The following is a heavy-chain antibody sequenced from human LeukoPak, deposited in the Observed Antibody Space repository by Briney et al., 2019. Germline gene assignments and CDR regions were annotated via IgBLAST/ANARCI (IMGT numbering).Heavy chain of an antibody. V-gene: IGHV4-59*01. Sequence: PSETLSLTCTVSGGSISSYYWSWIRQPPGKGLEWIGYIYYSGSTNYNPSLKSRVTISVDTSKNQFSLKLSSVTAADTAVYYCARWGGPRNYYYYYYMDVWGKGTTVTISS. CDR3: ARWGGPRNYYYYYYMDV. J-gene: IGHJ6*03. CDR2: IYYSGST. CDR1: GGSISSYY. D-gene: IGHD3-10*01.